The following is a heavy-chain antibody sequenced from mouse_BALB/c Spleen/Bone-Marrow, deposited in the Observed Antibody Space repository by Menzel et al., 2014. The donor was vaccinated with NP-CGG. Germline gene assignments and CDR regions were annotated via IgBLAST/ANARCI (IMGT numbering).Heavy chain of an antibody. V-gene: IGHV4-1*02. CDR3: AREGDGSYWYFDV. J-gene: IGHJ1*01. CDR2: INPDSSTI. CDR1: GFDFXRYW. Sequence: DVKLVDSGGGLVQPGGSLKLSCAASGFDFXRYWMSWVRQAPGKGLEWIGEINPDSSTINYTPSLKDKFIISRDNAKNTLYLQMSKVRSEDTDLYYCAREGDGSYWYFDVWGAGTTVTVSS. D-gene: IGHD2-3*01.